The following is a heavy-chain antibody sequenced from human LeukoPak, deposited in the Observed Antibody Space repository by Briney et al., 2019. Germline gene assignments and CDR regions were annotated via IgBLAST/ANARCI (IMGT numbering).Heavy chain of an antibody. Sequence: GGSLRLSCAASGFTFSNAWMSWVRQAPGKGLEWVGRIKSKTDGGTTDYAAPVKGRFTISRDDSKNTLHLQMNSLKTEDTAVYYCTTDQLWLLVGYWGQGTLVTVSS. CDR1: GFTFSNAW. V-gene: IGHV3-15*01. J-gene: IGHJ4*02. CDR3: TTDQLWLLVGY. D-gene: IGHD5-18*01. CDR2: IKSKTDGGTT.